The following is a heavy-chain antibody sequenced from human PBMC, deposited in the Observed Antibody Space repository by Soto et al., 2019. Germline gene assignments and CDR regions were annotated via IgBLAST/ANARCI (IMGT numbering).Heavy chain of an antibody. D-gene: IGHD4-17*01. V-gene: IGHV1-69*08. CDR1: GGTFSSYT. Sequence: QVQLVQSGAEVKKPGSSVKVSCKASGGTFSSYTISWVRQAPGQGLEWMGRIIPILGIANYAQKFQGRVTITADKSTNTAYMELSSLRSEDTAVYYCARDGDYGNLSYWGQGTLVTVSS. CDR3: ARDGDYGNLSY. J-gene: IGHJ4*02. CDR2: IIPILGIA.